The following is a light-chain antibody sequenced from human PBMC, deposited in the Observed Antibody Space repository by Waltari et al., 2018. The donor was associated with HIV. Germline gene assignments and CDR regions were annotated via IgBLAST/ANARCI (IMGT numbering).Light chain of an antibody. CDR2: EVN. V-gene: IGLV2-8*01. CDR1: SRDLGTYTY. J-gene: IGLJ1*01. CDR3: SSYAGNNNYV. Sequence: QPALTQPPSASGSPGPSVTISCTGTSRDLGTYTYVSWYQQHPGRAPNLLIYEVNKRPSGVPDRFSGSKSANTASLTVSGLQVADEADYYCSSYAGNNNYVFGTGTRVTVL.